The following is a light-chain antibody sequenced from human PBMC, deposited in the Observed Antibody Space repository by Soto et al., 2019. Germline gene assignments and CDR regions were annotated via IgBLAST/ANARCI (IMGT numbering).Light chain of an antibody. Sequence: QSALTQPASVSGSPGQSITISCTGTSSDVGSYSLVSWYQQHPGKAPKLMIYEGNKRPSGVSNRFSGSKSGNTASLTISGLQAEDEADYYCSSYAGAITFYVFGTGTQLTVL. CDR2: EGN. CDR1: SSDVGSYSL. V-gene: IGLV2-23*01. CDR3: SSYAGAITFYV. J-gene: IGLJ1*01.